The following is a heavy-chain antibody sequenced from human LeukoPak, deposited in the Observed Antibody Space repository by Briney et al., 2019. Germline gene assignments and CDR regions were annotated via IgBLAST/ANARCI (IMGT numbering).Heavy chain of an antibody. CDR2: IYTSGGT. V-gene: IGHV4-4*09. D-gene: IGHD6-6*01. J-gene: IGHJ4*02. CDR1: GDSISSYY. Sequence: SETLSLTCTVSGDSISSYYWSWIRQPPGKGLEWIGYIYTSGGTNYIPSLKGRVTISIDTSKNQFSLKLSSVTAADSAVHYCARLTRLSTSPDRYYLDYWGQGTLVTVSS. CDR3: ARLTRLSTSPDRYYLDY.